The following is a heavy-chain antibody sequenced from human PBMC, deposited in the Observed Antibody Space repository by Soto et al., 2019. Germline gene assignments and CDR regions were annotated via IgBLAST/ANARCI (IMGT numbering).Heavy chain of an antibody. Sequence: EVQLVESGGGLVQPGGSLRLSCAASGFTFSSYWMHWVRQAPGKGLVWVSRINSDGSSTSYADSVKGRFTISRDNAKNTLYLKMSRLRAEDTAVYYCASSGVGATKGAHVIWGQGTMVTVSS. V-gene: IGHV3-74*01. CDR1: GFTFSSYW. D-gene: IGHD1-26*01. J-gene: IGHJ3*02. CDR3: ASSGVGATKGAHVI. CDR2: INSDGSST.